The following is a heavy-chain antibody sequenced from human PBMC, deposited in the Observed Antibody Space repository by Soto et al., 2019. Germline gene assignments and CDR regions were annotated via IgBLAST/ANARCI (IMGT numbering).Heavy chain of an antibody. CDR2: INQDGGGT. V-gene: IGHV3-7*03. Sequence: GGSLRLSCVASGFTFSSSFMGWVRQAPGKGLEWVANINQDGGGTYYVDSVEGRFTISRDNAKDSLYLQMNSLRGEDTAVYYCARYFRGSGRYFFDYWGQGTLVAVSS. CDR3: ARYFRGSGRYFFDY. CDR1: GFTFSSSF. J-gene: IGHJ4*02. D-gene: IGHD6-19*01.